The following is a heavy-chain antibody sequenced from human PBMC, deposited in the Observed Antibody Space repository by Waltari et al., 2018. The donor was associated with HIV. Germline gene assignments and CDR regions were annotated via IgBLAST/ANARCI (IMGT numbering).Heavy chain of an antibody. CDR3: VRGNHMGAYYN. CDR1: GFTFSSYG. J-gene: IGHJ4*02. CDR2: IWYDGSNK. V-gene: IGHV3-33*01. D-gene: IGHD2-21*01. Sequence: QVQLVESGGGVVQPGRSLRLSCAASGFTFSSYGMHWVRQAPGKGLEWVAVIWYDGSNKYYADSVKGRFTISRDNSKNTLYLQMNSLRAEDTAVYYCVRGNHMGAYYNWGQGTLVTVSS.